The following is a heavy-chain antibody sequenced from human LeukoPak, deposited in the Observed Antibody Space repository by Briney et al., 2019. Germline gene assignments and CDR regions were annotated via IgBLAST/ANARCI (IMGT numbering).Heavy chain of an antibody. J-gene: IGHJ4*02. CDR1: GLTVSSSY. D-gene: IGHD5-18*01. CDR3: ARERTAMVTGFDY. V-gene: IGHV3-53*01. CDR2: IYNDGST. Sequence: PGGSLRLSCAASGLTVSSSYMSWVRQAPGKGLEWVSIIYNDGSTYYADSMKGRFTISRDNSKNTLYLQMNSLRAEDTAVYYCARERTAMVTGFDYWGQGTLVTVSS.